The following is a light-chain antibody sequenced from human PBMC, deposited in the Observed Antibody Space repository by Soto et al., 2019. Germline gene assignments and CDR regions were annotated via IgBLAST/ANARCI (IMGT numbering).Light chain of an antibody. J-gene: IGKJ4*01. CDR1: EGISNY. V-gene: IGKV1-27*01. CDR3: QKYNSGGPLT. CDR2: AAS. Sequence: DIKMTQSPSSLSASIGDRVTIACRASEGISNYLAWFQQKPGKVPKLLIYAASTLQSGVPSRFSGSGSGTDFTLTISSLQPDYVATYYCQKYNSGGPLTFGGGTKVEIK.